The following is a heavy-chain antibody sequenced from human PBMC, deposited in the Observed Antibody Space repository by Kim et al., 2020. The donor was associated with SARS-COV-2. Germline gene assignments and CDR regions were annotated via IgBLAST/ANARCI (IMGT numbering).Heavy chain of an antibody. CDR3: ARVRSQYYVSGTYGWYFDL. D-gene: IGHD3-10*01. Sequence: ASVKVSCKASGYTFTNYAINWVRQVPGQGLEWMGWINTNTGNPTYAQGFTGRFVFSLDTSVSTASLQISSLKAEDTAVYYCARVRSQYYVSGTYGWYFDLWGRGTLVTVSS. CDR2: INTNTGNP. V-gene: IGHV7-4-1*02. CDR1: GYTFTNYA. J-gene: IGHJ2*01.